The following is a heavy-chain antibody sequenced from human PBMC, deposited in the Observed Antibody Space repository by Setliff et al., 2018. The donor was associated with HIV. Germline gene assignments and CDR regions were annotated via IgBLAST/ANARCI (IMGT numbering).Heavy chain of an antibody. J-gene: IGHJ4*02. CDR2: INHSGNT. V-gene: IGHV4-34*01. CDR1: GGSLNGDY. Sequence: PSETLSLTCAVYGGSLNGDYWGWIRQPSGKGLEWIGEINHSGNTKYNASLKSRVTISMDTSKKQFSLKLRSVTAADTAVYYCVTSSSWSSRLNFWGPGMLVTVSS. D-gene: IGHD2-2*01. CDR3: VTSSSWSSRLNF.